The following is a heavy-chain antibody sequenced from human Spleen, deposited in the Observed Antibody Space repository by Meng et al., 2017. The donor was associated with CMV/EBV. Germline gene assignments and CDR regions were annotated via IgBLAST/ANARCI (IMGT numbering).Heavy chain of an antibody. Sequence: GESLKISCAASGFTFSSYSMNWVRQAPGKGLEWVSSISRQSRYIYYADSVKGRFTISRDNAENSLFLQMNSLTAEDTAVYYCARAVSSSWLYYYYYGMDVWGQGTTVTVSS. CDR2: ISRQSRYI. CDR1: GFTFSSYS. CDR3: ARAVSSSWLYYYYYGMDV. J-gene: IGHJ6*02. D-gene: IGHD6-13*01. V-gene: IGHV3-21*01.